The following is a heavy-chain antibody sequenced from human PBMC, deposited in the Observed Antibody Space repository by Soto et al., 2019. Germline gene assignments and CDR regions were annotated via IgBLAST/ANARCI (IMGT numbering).Heavy chain of an antibody. CDR1: GGSLTSPGYS. D-gene: IGHD3-16*01. Sequence: QLLLEESGSGLVRPSQTLSLTCGVSGGSLTSPGYSWTWIRQTPGQGLEWIGHIYHTGNAYYNPSLKSRVTISMDTSKNRFSLNLTSVIAAATAIYYCARNWNYVGMNWCDPWGQGTLVTVSS. CDR3: ARNWNYVGMNWCDP. CDR2: IYHTGNA. J-gene: IGHJ5*02. V-gene: IGHV4-30-2*01.